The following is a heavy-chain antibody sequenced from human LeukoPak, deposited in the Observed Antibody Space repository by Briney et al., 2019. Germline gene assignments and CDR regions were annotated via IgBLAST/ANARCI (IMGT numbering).Heavy chain of an antibody. J-gene: IGHJ4*02. CDR2: IYYSGNS. V-gene: IGHV4-59*01. CDR3: ARRGGYYDFDY. D-gene: IGHD3-3*01. CDR1: GGSISGYY. Sequence: NPSETLSLTCTVSGGSISGYYWSWIRQPPGKGLEWIGYIYYSGNSNYNPSLKSRVTMSVDTSKTQFSLKLSSVSAADTAVYFCARRGGYYDFDYWGQGTLVTVSS.